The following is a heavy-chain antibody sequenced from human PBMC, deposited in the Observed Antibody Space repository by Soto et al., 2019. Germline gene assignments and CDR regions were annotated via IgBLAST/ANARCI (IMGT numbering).Heavy chain of an antibody. Sequence: EVQLVESGGGLVKPGGSLRLSWVASGFTFRTYTINWVRQAPGKGLEWVSGIRGFSPYTFYAESVKGRFTISRDNAKNSLYLQMNSLGVEDTAVYYCARDRGYDAHDYYYNAMDVWGQGTTVTVSS. J-gene: IGHJ6*02. D-gene: IGHD2-15*01. CDR2: IRGFSPYT. CDR3: ARDRGYDAHDYYYNAMDV. CDR1: GFTFRTYT. V-gene: IGHV3-21*01.